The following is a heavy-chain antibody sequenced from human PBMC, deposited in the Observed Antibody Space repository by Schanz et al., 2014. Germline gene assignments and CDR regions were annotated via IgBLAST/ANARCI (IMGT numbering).Heavy chain of an antibody. J-gene: IGHJ4*02. CDR2: SSHSGGSK. V-gene: IGHV3-23*04. Sequence: EVQLVESGGGLVQPGGSLRLSCAASGFTFSSYAMSWVRQAPGKGLEWVSSSSHSGGSKYYADSVEGRFTISRDNSKTTLSLQMNSLRAEDTAVYYCAKGLYYDNTGGGFDYWGQGTLVTVSS. CDR3: AKGLYYDNTGGGFDY. D-gene: IGHD3-16*01. CDR1: GFTFSSYA.